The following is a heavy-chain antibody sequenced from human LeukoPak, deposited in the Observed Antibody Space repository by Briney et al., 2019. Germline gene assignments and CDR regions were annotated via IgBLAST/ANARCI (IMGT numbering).Heavy chain of an antibody. D-gene: IGHD6-6*01. CDR2: IHTSGNS. V-gene: IGHV4-4*07. Sequence: PSETLSLTXTVSGGSISTYYWSWIWQPAGKGVEWIGRIHTSGNSDYNPSLKSRVTMSVDTSKNQFSLKVRSVTAADTAVYYCAREGSATARPFVSNDYWGQGTLVTVSS. CDR3: AREGSATARPFVSNDY. J-gene: IGHJ4*02. CDR1: GGSISTYY.